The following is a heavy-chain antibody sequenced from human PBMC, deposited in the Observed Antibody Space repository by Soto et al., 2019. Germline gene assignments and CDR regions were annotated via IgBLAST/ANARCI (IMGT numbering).Heavy chain of an antibody. D-gene: IGHD3-3*01. CDR2: ISYDGSNK. CDR1: GFTFSSYA. V-gene: IGHV3-30-3*01. CDR3: ARGPDYDFWSGPLPFDY. J-gene: IGHJ4*02. Sequence: QVQLVESGGGVVQPGRSLRLSCAASGFTFSSYAMHWVRQAPGKGLEWVAVISYDGSNKYYADSVKGRFTISRDNSENTLYLQMNSLRAEDTAVYYCARGPDYDFWSGPLPFDYWGQGTLVTVSS.